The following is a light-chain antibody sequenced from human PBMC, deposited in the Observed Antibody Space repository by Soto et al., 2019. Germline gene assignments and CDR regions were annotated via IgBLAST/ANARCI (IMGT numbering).Light chain of an antibody. J-gene: IGKJ3*01. CDR2: GVS. CDR1: QSVSTRY. Sequence: EIVLTQSPGTLSLSPGERATLSCRASQSVSTRYLAWYQQKPGQAPRLLIHGVSSRATGIPDRFSGSGSGTYFILTISRLEPEDFAVYYCQQFGTSPLVTFGPGTKVDIK. V-gene: IGKV3-20*01. CDR3: QQFGTSPLVT.